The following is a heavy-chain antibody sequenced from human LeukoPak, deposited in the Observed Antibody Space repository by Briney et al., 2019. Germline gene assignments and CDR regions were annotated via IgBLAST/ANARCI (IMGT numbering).Heavy chain of an antibody. CDR3: ARVGSGNTYGYGDY. CDR1: GFTVSSNY. J-gene: IGHJ4*02. Sequence: GGSLRLSCAASGFTVSSNYMSWVRQAPGKGLEWVSVIYSGGSTCYADSVKGRFTISRHNSKNTLYLQMNSLRVEDTAVYFCARVGSGNTYGYGDYWGQGTLVTVSS. V-gene: IGHV3-53*01. CDR2: IYSGGST. D-gene: IGHD5-18*01.